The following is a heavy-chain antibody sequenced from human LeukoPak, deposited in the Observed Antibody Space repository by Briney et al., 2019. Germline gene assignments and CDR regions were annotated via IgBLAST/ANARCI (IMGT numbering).Heavy chain of an antibody. CDR3: ARGDYSQRRRSSCSSTSCYAGFDY. Sequence: SQTLSLTCTVFGGSISNGDYYWSWIRQPPGKGLEWIGYIYYSGSTYYNPSLKSRVTISVDTSKNQFSLKLSSVTAADTAVYYCARGDYSQRRRSSCSSTSCYAGFDYWGQGTLVTVSS. J-gene: IGHJ4*02. D-gene: IGHD2-2*01. CDR1: GGSISNGDYY. V-gene: IGHV4-30-4*01. CDR2: IYYSGST.